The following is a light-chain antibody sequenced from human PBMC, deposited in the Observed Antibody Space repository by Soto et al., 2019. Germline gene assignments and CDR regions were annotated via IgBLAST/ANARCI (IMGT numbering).Light chain of an antibody. Sequence: EIVLTQSPDTLSLSPGERATLSCRASQGVSSYLAWYQPKPGQALRLLIYDTFKRATGIPARFSGSRSGTGFTLTISCLEPEDFAVYYCVQRSTWPWTVGQGSKLEF. CDR2: DTF. CDR1: QGVSSY. CDR3: VQRSTWPWT. V-gene: IGKV3-11*01. J-gene: IGKJ1*01.